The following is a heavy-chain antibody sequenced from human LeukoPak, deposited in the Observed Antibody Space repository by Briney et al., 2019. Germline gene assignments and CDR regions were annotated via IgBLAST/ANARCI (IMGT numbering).Heavy chain of an antibody. V-gene: IGHV3-23*01. CDR3: AKATYYYDSNGYDY. CDR2: ISGSGGST. D-gene: IGHD3-22*01. Sequence: GGSLRLSCAASGFTFSSYAMSWVRQAPGKGLEWVSAISGSGGSTYYADSVKGRFTISRDNSKNTLYLQMNSLRAEDTAVYYCAKATYYYDSNGYDYWGQGTLVTVSS. CDR1: GFTFSSYA. J-gene: IGHJ4*02.